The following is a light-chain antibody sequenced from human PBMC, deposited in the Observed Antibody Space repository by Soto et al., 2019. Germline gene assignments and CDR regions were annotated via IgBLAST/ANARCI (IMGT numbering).Light chain of an antibody. CDR1: QSVSSY. CDR3: QQYGSSFWT. Sequence: EIVLTQSPATLSLSPGDRATLSCRASQSVSSYLAWYQQKPGQAPRLLIYGASSRATDIPDRFSGSGSGTDFTLTISTLEPEDFAVYYCQQYGSSFWTFGQGTKVYIK. V-gene: IGKV3-20*01. CDR2: GAS. J-gene: IGKJ1*01.